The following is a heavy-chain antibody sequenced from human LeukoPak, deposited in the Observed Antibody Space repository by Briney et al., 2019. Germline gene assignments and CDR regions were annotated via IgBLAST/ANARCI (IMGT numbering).Heavy chain of an antibody. CDR3: TKDPLLYYDSSGCSSPRGPIY. Sequence: GGSLRLSCAASGFAFSSYAMSWVRQAPGKGLEWVSAISGSGGSTYYADSVKGRFTISRDNSKNTLFLQMNSLRAEDTAVYYCTKDPLLYYDSSGCSSPRGPIYWGQGTLVTVSS. J-gene: IGHJ4*02. CDR1: GFAFSSYA. CDR2: ISGSGGST. V-gene: IGHV3-23*01. D-gene: IGHD3-22*01.